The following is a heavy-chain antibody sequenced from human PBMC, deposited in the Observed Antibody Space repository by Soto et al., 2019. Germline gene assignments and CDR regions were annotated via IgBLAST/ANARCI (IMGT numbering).Heavy chain of an antibody. Sequence: GGSLRLSCAASGLTFSSYSMNWVRQAPGKGLEWVSSISSSSSYIYYADSVKGRFTISRDNAKNSLYLQMNSLRAEDTAVYYCARVPDGSQPLFDYWGQGTLVTVSS. J-gene: IGHJ4*02. V-gene: IGHV3-21*01. D-gene: IGHD1-1*01. CDR2: ISSSSSYI. CDR3: ARVPDGSQPLFDY. CDR1: GLTFSSYS.